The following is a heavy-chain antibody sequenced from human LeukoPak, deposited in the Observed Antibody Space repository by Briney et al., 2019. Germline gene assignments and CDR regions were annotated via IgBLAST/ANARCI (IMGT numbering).Heavy chain of an antibody. CDR3: ARLSVIVGAALEYYYYMDV. CDR2: SNDSGGT. Sequence: SETLSLTCAVYGGTFSGYYWSRIRQPPGKGLEWVGESNDSGGTNYNPSLKSRVTISADKSKNQVSLKLTSVTAADTAVYYCARLSVIVGAALEYYYYMDVWGQGTTVTVSS. V-gene: IGHV4-34*01. D-gene: IGHD1-26*01. CDR1: GGTFSGYY. J-gene: IGHJ6*03.